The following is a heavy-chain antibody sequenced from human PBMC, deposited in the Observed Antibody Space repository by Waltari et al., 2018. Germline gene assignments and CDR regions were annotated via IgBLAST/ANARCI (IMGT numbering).Heavy chain of an antibody. D-gene: IGHD1-26*01. CDR3: ATDGGSLQEFDF. V-gene: IGHV1-69-2*01. J-gene: IGHJ4*02. CDR2: FDPEDGEP. CDR1: GYTFTDYY. Sequence: EVQLVQSGAEVKKPGATVKISCKASGYTFTDYYMHWVQQAPGKGVGCTGRFDPEDGEPKSAENVQGVVTITADTSTDTAYMELSSLGSEDTAVYYCATDGGSLQEFDFWGQGTLVTVSS.